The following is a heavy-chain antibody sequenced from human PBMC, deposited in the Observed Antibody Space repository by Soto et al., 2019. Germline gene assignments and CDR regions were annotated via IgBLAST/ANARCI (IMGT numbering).Heavy chain of an antibody. Sequence: TLSLTCTVSGGSISSYYWSWIRQPPGKGLEWIGYIYYSGSTNYNPSLKSRVTISVDTSKNQFSLKLSSVTAADTAVYYCARERGGWGVRGHYYYYGMDVWGPGTTVTVFS. V-gene: IGHV4-59*01. CDR1: GGSISSYY. D-gene: IGHD3-16*01. CDR2: IYYSGST. J-gene: IGHJ6*02. CDR3: ARERGGWGVRGHYYYYGMDV.